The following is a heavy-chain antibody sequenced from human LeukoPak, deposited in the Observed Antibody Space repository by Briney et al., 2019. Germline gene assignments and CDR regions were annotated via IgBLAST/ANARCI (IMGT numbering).Heavy chain of an antibody. V-gene: IGHV4-59*12. CDR3: ATSSKVVRPDSWDY. CDR2: IYYSGST. Sequence: SETLSLTCTVSGGSISSYYWSWIRQPPGKGLEWIGYIYYSGSTNYNPSLKSRVTISVDTSKKEVSLKLTSVTASDTSIYFCATSSKVVRPDSWDYWGQGTLVTVSS. J-gene: IGHJ4*02. CDR1: GGSISSYY. D-gene: IGHD6-6*01.